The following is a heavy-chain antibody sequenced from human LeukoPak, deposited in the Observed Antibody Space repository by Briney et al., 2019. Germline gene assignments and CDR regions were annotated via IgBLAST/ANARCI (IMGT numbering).Heavy chain of an antibody. CDR2: ISSGSSSI. J-gene: IGHJ4*02. V-gene: IGHV3-48*03. CDR3: ARGGIAARFAY. D-gene: IGHD6-6*01. Sequence: GGSLRLSCAASGFTFSSYEMNWVRQAPGKGLEWVSYISSGSSSIFYADSVKGRFTISRDNAKNSLYLQMNSLRVEDTAGYYCARGGIAARFAYWRQGTLVTVSS. CDR1: GFTFSSYE.